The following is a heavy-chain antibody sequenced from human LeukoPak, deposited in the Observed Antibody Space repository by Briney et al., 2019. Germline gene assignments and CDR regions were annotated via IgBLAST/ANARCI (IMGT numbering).Heavy chain of an antibody. D-gene: IGHD6-13*01. J-gene: IGHJ4*02. CDR2: INPSGGST. Sequence: ASVKVCCKASGYTFTRYYMHWVRQAPGQGLEWMGIINPSGGSTSYAQKFQGRVTMTRDTSTSTVYMELSSLRSEDTAVYYCARDWRNSSSWPALGGYWGQGTLVTVSS. CDR1: GYTFTRYY. V-gene: IGHV1-46*01. CDR3: ARDWRNSSSWPALGGY.